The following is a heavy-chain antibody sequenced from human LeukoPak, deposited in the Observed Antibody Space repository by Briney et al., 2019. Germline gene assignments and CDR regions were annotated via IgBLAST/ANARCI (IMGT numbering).Heavy chain of an antibody. V-gene: IGHV3-30*02. CDR2: IRYDGSNK. D-gene: IGHD3-22*01. CDR3: AKRGGTYYYDSSGYWEDY. Sequence: PGGSLRLSCAASGFTFSSYGMHWVRQAPGKGLEWVAFIRYDGSNKYYADSVKGRFTISRDNSKNTLYLQMNSLRAEDTAVYYCAKRGGTYYYDSSGYWEDYWGQGTLVTVSS. J-gene: IGHJ4*02. CDR1: GFTFSSYG.